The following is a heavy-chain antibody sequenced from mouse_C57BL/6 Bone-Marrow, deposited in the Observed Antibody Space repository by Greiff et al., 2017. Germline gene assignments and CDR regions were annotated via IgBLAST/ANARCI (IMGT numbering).Heavy chain of an antibody. Sequence: QVQLQQPGAELVRPGSSVKLSCKASGYTFPSYWMDWVKQRPGQGLEWIGNIYPSDSETHYNQKFKDKATLTVDKSSSTAYMQLSSLTSEDSAVYYCAPLRYWYFDVWGTGTTVTVSS. CDR1: GYTFPSYW. V-gene: IGHV1-61*01. CDR2: IYPSDSET. CDR3: APLRYWYFDV. D-gene: IGHD1-1*01. J-gene: IGHJ1*03.